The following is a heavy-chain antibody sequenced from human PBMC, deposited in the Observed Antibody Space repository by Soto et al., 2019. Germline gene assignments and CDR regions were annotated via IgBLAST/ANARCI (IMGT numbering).Heavy chain of an antibody. V-gene: IGHV3-9*01. CDR3: AKDKDWNYYYGMDV. D-gene: IGHD1-1*01. J-gene: IGHJ6*02. Sequence: SLELSCAASAFTFDDSAMHWVRQAPGKGLEWVSGISWNSGSIGYADSVKGRFTISRDNAKNSLYLQMNSLRAEDTALCYCAKDKDWNYYYGMDVWGQGTTVTVSS. CDR2: ISWNSGSI. CDR1: AFTFDDSA.